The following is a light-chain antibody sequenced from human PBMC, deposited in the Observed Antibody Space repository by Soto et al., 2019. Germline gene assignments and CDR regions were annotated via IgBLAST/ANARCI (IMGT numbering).Light chain of an antibody. CDR1: SSDVGSYNR. Sequence: QSVLTQPPSVSGSPGQSVTISCTGTSSDVGSYNRVSWYQQPPGTAPKLMIYEVSNRPSGVPDRFSGSKSGNTASLTISGLQAEDEADYYCRSYTSSSTYVFGTGTKVT. V-gene: IGLV2-18*02. J-gene: IGLJ1*01. CDR2: EVS. CDR3: RSYTSSSTYV.